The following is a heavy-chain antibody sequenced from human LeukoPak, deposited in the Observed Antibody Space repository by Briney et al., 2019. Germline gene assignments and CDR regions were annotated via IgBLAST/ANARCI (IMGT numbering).Heavy chain of an antibody. CDR1: GGSISSYY. J-gene: IGHJ4*02. CDR3: ARGLIAGDYSKSFDY. D-gene: IGHD4-11*01. Sequence: SETLSLTCTVSGGSISSYYWSWVRQPAGKGLEWIGRIYTSGSNKYNPSLKSPVTISIHTSKNHFSLKLNSVTAADTAVYYCARGLIAGDYSKSFDYGDQGPLVTVSS. V-gene: IGHV4-4*07. CDR2: IYTSGSN.